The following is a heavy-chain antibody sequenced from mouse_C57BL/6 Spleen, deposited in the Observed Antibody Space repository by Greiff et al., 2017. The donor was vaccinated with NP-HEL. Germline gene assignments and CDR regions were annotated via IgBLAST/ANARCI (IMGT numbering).Heavy chain of an antibody. CDR2: ISSGSSTI. CDR3: ARGGGDLYYAMDY. Sequence: EVQVVESGGGLVKPGGSLKLSCAASGFTFSDYGMHWVRQAPEKGLEWVAYISSGSSTIYYADTVKGRFTISRDNAKNTLFLQMTSLRSEDTAMYYCARGGGDLYYAMDYWGQGTSVTVSS. J-gene: IGHJ4*01. V-gene: IGHV5-17*01. CDR1: GFTFSDYG.